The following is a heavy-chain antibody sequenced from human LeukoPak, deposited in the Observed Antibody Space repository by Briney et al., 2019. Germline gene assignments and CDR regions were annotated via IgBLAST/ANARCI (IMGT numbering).Heavy chain of an antibody. CDR1: GFTFSSYA. CDR2: ISGSGGST. D-gene: IGHD4-17*01. J-gene: IGHJ3*02. CDR3: AKEEGGPMTTVTTGAFDI. V-gene: IGHV3-23*01. Sequence: GGSLRLSCAASGFTFSSYAMSWVRQAPGKGLEWVSAISGSGGSTYYADSVKGRFTISRDNSKNTLYPQMNSLRAEDTAVYYCAKEEGGPMTTVTTGAFDIWGQGTMVTVSS.